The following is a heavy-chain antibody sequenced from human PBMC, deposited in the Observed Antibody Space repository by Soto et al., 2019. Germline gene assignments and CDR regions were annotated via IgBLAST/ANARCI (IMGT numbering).Heavy chain of an antibody. V-gene: IGHV3-30-3*01. CDR3: ARDVRHSYGYLEVDDY. Sequence: QVQLVESGGGVVQPGRSLRLSCAASGFTFSSYAMHWVRQAPGKGLEWVAVISYDGSNKYYADSVKGRFTISRDNSKNTLSLQMNSLRAEDTAVYYCARDVRHSYGYLEVDDYWGQGTLVTVSS. D-gene: IGHD5-18*01. CDR1: GFTFSSYA. CDR2: ISYDGSNK. J-gene: IGHJ4*02.